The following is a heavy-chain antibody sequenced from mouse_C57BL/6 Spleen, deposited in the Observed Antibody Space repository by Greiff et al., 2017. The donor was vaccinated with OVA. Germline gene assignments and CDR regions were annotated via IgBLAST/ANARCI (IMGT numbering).Heavy chain of an antibody. CDR3: ARWGGNYFDY. CDR1: GYAFSSSW. V-gene: IGHV1-82*01. Sequence: VQLQQSGPELVKPGASVKISCKASGYAFSSSWMNWVKQRPGKGLEWIGRIYPGDGDTNYNGKFKGKATLTADKSSSTAYMQLSSLTSEDSAVYFCARWGGNYFDYWGQGTTLTVSS. CDR2: IYPGDGDT. J-gene: IGHJ2*01.